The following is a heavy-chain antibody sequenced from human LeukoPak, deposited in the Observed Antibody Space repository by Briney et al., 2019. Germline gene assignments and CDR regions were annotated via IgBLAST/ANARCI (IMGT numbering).Heavy chain of an antibody. CDR3: ARAGIRTGTSKLFDY. CDR1: GFTFSSYW. J-gene: IGHJ4*02. D-gene: IGHD1-7*01. CDR2: IKQDGSEK. V-gene: IGHV3-7*01. Sequence: PGGSLRLSCAASGFTFSSYWMSWVRQAPGKGLEWVANIKQDGSEKYYVDSVKGRFTISRDNAKNSLYLQMNSLRAEDTAVYYCARAGIRTGTSKLFDYWGQGTLVTVSS.